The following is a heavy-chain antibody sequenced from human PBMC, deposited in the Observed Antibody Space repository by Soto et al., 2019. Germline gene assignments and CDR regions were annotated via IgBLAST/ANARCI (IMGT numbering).Heavy chain of an antibody. V-gene: IGHV5-51*01. CDR2: IYPSDSDT. Sequence: GESLKISSQDSGYTFTIYWICWVRQMPGKGLEWMGIIYPSDSDTRYSPSFQGQVTISADQSINTAYLQWDSLKASDTAIYYCARPANTVADHFDLWGQGTPVTVSS. D-gene: IGHD4-17*01. CDR3: ARPANTVADHFDL. J-gene: IGHJ4*02. CDR1: GYTFTIYW.